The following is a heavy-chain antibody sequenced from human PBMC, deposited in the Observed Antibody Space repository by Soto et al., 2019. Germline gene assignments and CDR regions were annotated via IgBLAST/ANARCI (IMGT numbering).Heavy chain of an antibody. J-gene: IGHJ4*02. CDR2: IKEDGTAK. CDR3: TTDRGYLTFDY. V-gene: IGHV3-7*01. Sequence: PGGSMRLSCAASGFTFSNSWMNWVRRAPGKGLEWVANIKEDGTAKYYLDSVKGRFTVSRDNVKNSLYLQMNSLRAEDTAMYYCTTDRGYLTFDYWGPGTLVTVSS. D-gene: IGHD3-22*01. CDR1: GFTFSNSW.